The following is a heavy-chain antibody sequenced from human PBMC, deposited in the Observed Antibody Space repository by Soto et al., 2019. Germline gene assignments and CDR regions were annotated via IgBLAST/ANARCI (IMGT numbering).Heavy chain of an antibody. Sequence: SETLSLTCAVYGGSFSGYYWSWIRQPPGKGLEWIGEINHSGSTNHNPSLKSRVTISVDTSKNQFSLKLSSVTAADTAVYYCARGGIAVAGRGFDYWGQGTLVTVSS. CDR1: GGSFSGYY. D-gene: IGHD6-19*01. V-gene: IGHV4-34*01. CDR2: INHSGST. CDR3: ARGGIAVAGRGFDY. J-gene: IGHJ4*02.